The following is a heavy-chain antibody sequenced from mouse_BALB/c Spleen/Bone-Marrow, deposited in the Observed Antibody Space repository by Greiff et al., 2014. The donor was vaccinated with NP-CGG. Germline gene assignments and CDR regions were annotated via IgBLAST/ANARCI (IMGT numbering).Heavy chain of an antibody. CDR1: GYTFTAYA. V-gene: IGHV1-67*01. CDR2: ISTYSGNT. J-gene: IGHJ2*01. CDR3: ARNFYGSSYFDY. Sequence: VKLVESGPELVRPGVSVKLSCKGSGYTFTAYAMHWVKQSHAKSLEWIGLISTYSGNTHYNQNLKGKATMTVDKSSSTAYMELARLTSEDSAIYYCARNFYGSSYFDYWGQGTTLTVSS. D-gene: IGHD1-1*01.